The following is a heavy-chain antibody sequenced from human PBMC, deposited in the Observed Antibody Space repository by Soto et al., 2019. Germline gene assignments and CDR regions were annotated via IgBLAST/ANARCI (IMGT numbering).Heavy chain of an antibody. CDR3: ARVRRYNWNDGWFDP. Sequence: SETLSLTCTVSGGSISSYYWSWIRQPPGKGLEWIGYIYYSGSTNCNPSLKSRVTISVDTSKNQFSLKLSSVTAADTAVYYCARVRRYNWNDGWFDPWGQGTLVTVSS. CDR2: IYYSGST. D-gene: IGHD1-1*01. CDR1: GGSISSYY. J-gene: IGHJ5*02. V-gene: IGHV4-59*01.